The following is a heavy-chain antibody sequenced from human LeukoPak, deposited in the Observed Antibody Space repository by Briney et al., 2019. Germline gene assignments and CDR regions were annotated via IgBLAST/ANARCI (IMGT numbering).Heavy chain of an antibody. J-gene: IGHJ3*02. Sequence: PGGSLRLSCAASGFTFSNYAMHWVSQAPGSGLVWVAFIKHDGSNQNYADSVKGRFTISRDNSKNTLYLQMNSLRAEDTAVYYCGRVGGSADAFDIWGQGTMVTVSS. D-gene: IGHD3-16*01. CDR1: GFTFSNYA. CDR3: GRVGGSADAFDI. V-gene: IGHV3-30*02. CDR2: IKHDGSNQ.